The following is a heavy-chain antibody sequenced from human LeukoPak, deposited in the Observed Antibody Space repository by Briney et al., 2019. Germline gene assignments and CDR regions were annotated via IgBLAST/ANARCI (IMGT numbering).Heavy chain of an antibody. CDR2: IYPDDSDT. J-gene: IGHJ4*02. Sequence: GESLKISCKGSEYSFTTYWIGGVRQMPGKGLEWMGIIYPDDSDTRYSPSFQGQVTISVDKSISTAYLQWSSLKASDTAMYYCARSYWYDSRGYSSELDYWGQGTPVTVSS. CDR1: EYSFTTYW. D-gene: IGHD3-22*01. CDR3: ARSYWYDSRGYSSELDY. V-gene: IGHV5-51*01.